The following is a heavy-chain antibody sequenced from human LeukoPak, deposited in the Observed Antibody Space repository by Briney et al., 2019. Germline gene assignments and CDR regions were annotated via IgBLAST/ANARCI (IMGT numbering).Heavy chain of an antibody. V-gene: IGHV4-59*08. Sequence: SETLSLTCTVSGGSISSYYWSWIRQPPGKGLEWIGYIYYSGSTDYNPSLKSRVTISVDTSKNQFSLKLSSVTAADTAVYYCARIGYSSSWYYFQHWGQGTLVTVSS. CDR2: IYYSGST. D-gene: IGHD6-13*01. CDR3: ARIGYSSSWYYFQH. J-gene: IGHJ1*01. CDR1: GGSISSYY.